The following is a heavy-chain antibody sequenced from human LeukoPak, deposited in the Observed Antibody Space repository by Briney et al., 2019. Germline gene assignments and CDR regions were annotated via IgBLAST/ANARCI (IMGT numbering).Heavy chain of an antibody. CDR2: INPNSGGT. CDR1: GYMFTDYY. CDR3: ARGYCSGDCFTLFDY. Sequence: ASVKVSCKSSGYMFTDYYMHWVRQAPGRGLEWMGWINPNSGGTNYAQKFQGRVTMTRDTSISTAYMVLSSLRSDDTAVYYCARGYCSGDCFTLFDYWGQGTLVTVSS. D-gene: IGHD2-21*02. J-gene: IGHJ4*02. V-gene: IGHV1-2*02.